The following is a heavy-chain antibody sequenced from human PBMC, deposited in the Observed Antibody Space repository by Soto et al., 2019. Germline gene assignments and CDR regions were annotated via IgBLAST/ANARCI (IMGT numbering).Heavy chain of an antibody. CDR1: GFSISSGYF. CDR2: IYHSGTT. CDR3: ARDSCCYFWFDP. D-gene: IGHD3-22*01. V-gene: IGHV4-38-2*02. J-gene: IGHJ5*02. Sequence: PSETLSLTCAVSGFSISSGYFWGWIRQPPGKGPEWLGSIYHSGTTYYNPSVKGRFTISVDTSKNQFSLKMSSVTAADTAVYYCARDSCCYFWFDPCGQRTLVTVSS.